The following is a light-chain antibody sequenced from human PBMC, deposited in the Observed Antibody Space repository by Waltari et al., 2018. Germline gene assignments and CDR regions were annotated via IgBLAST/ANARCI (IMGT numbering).Light chain of an antibody. CDR3: QQYDISPLT. CDR1: QTIRTTY. Sequence: EIVLTQSPGTLSLSPGDGATLYCRTSQTIRTTYLAWYQHKPGQAPTLLIYGTFTRATGIPDRFTGSGSGTDFSLTISSLEPEDFATYYCQQYDISPLTFGGGTKVEIK. J-gene: IGKJ4*01. V-gene: IGKV3-20*01. CDR2: GTF.